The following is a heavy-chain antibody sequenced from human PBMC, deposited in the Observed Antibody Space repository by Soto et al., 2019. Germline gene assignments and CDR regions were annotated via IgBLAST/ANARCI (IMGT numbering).Heavy chain of an antibody. V-gene: IGHV1-69*01. CDR3: ARRGVANSRDAFDI. Sequence: QVQLVPSGAEVKKPGTSVKVSCEVSGGTFSNYAITWVRQAPGHGLEWLGGAIPVYSSTNYSQKFQGRVTITAGASATTTFMELSSLRSDDTAVYYCARRGVANSRDAFDIWGQGTLVTVS. J-gene: IGHJ3*02. CDR1: GGTFSNYA. CDR2: AIPVYSST. D-gene: IGHD1-26*01.